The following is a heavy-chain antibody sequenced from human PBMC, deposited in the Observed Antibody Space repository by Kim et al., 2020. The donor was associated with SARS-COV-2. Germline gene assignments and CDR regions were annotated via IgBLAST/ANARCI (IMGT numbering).Heavy chain of an antibody. Sequence: ASVKVSCKASGYTFTSYAMHWVRQAPGQRLEWMGWINAGNGNTKYSQKFQGRVTITRDTSASTAYMELSSLRSEDTAVYYCASGSGGLGWYGYWGQGTLVTVSS. D-gene: IGHD6-19*01. CDR3: ASGSGGLGWYGY. CDR1: GYTFTSYA. V-gene: IGHV1-3*01. J-gene: IGHJ4*02. CDR2: INAGNGNT.